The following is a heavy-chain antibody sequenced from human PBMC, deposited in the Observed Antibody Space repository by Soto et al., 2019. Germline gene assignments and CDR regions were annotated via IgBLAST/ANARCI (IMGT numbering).Heavy chain of an antibody. D-gene: IGHD1-20*01. CDR1: GFTFSSYG. CDR3: ARFNWNDGSPPL. Sequence: PGGSLRLSCAASGFTFSSYGMSWVRQAPGKGLEWVANIKQDGSQKWYGDSVKGRFTISRDNAKNTLFLHMDRLGVEDSAMYYWARFNWNDGSPPLGGQGTLVTVSS. V-gene: IGHV3-7*02. J-gene: IGHJ4*02. CDR2: IKQDGSQK.